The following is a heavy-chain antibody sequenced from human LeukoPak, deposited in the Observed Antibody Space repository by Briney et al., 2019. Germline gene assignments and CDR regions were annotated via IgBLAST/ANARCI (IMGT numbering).Heavy chain of an antibody. CDR2: IYSGGST. CDR3: ESGDYEGIAVY. D-gene: IGHD6-19*01. Sequence: GGSLRLSCAASGFTVSSNYMSWVRQAPGKGLEWVSVIYSGGSTYYADSVKGRFTISRDNSKNTLYLQMNSLRAEDTAVYYSESGDYEGIAVYWGQGTLVTVSS. J-gene: IGHJ4*02. V-gene: IGHV3-66*02. CDR1: GFTVSSNY.